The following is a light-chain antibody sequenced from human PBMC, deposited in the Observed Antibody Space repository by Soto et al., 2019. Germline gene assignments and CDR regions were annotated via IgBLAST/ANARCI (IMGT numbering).Light chain of an antibody. Sequence: DIQLTQSPSFLSASVGDRVTITCRASQGISSYLAWYQQKPGKAPKLLIYAASNLQSGVPSRFSGSGSGTEFTLTISSLQPEDFATYSCQQLHSYPYTFGQGTKLEIK. CDR3: QQLHSYPYT. V-gene: IGKV1-9*01. CDR2: AAS. J-gene: IGKJ2*01. CDR1: QGISSY.